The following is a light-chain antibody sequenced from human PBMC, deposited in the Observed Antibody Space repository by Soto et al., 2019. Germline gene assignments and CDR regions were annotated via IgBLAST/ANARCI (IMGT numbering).Light chain of an antibody. V-gene: IGKV1-5*03. J-gene: IGKJ4*01. CDR2: KAS. Sequence: DIQMTQSPSTLSASVGDRVTITCRASQSIDRWVAWHQQIPGRAPKVLIYKASDLESGVPSRFSGSGSGTEFTLTISSLQPDDFATYYCQQYLSYPLTFGGGTKVDIK. CDR1: QSIDRW. CDR3: QQYLSYPLT.